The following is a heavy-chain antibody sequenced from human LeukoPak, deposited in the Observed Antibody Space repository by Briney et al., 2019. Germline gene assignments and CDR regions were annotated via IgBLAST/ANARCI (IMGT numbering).Heavy chain of an antibody. D-gene: IGHD6-13*01. CDR3: ARDRRRYSSSWYDFDY. CDR2: IASDGSST. CDR1: GFTFSSYW. V-gene: IGHV3-74*01. Sequence: GGSLRLSCAASGFTFSSYWMNWVRQAPGKGLVWVSRIASDGSSTTYADSVKGRFSISRDNAKNTLYLQMNSLRAEDTAVYYCARDRRRYSSSWYDFDYWGQGTLVTVSS. J-gene: IGHJ4*02.